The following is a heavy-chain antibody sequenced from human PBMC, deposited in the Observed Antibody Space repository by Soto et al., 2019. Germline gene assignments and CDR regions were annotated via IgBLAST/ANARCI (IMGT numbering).Heavy chain of an antibody. V-gene: IGHV1-18*01. Sequence: QVQLVQSGAEVKKPGASVKVSYKASGYTFTSYGISWVRQAPGQGLEWMGWISAYNGNTNYAQKLQGRVTMTTDTSTSTAYMELRSLRSDDTAVYYCARDGTAIYSSSPRPFDYWGQGTLVTVSS. CDR1: GYTFTSYG. CDR3: ARDGTAIYSSSPRPFDY. CDR2: ISAYNGNT. J-gene: IGHJ4*02. D-gene: IGHD6-13*01.